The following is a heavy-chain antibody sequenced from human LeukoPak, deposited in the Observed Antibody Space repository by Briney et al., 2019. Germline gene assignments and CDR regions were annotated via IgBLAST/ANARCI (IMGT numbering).Heavy chain of an antibody. CDR2: MNPNSGNT. CDR3: ARGSWGEIAGRKSFEF. J-gene: IGHJ4*02. V-gene: IGHV1-8*01. CDR1: AYTFTSYD. Sequence: ASVKVSCKASAYTFTSYDINWVRQAPGQGLEWMGWMNPNSGNTGYAQKFQGRVTMTRVTSISTAYMEQNNLTSEDTAVYYCARGSWGEIAGRKSFEFWGQGSLVTVSS. D-gene: IGHD6-6*01.